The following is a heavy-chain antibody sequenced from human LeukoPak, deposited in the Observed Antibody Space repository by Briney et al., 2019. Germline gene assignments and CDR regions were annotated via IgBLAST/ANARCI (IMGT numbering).Heavy chain of an antibody. CDR1: GYTFTGYY. V-gene: IGHV1-2*02. D-gene: IGHD1-26*01. CDR3: AREAYGSYLENAFDI. J-gene: IGHJ3*02. CDR2: INPNSGGT. Sequence: ASVKVSCKASGYTFTGYYMHWVRQAPGQGLEWMGWINPNSGGTNYAQKFQGRVTMTRDTSISTAYMELSRLRSDDTAVYYCAREAYGSYLENAFDIWGQGTMVTVSS.